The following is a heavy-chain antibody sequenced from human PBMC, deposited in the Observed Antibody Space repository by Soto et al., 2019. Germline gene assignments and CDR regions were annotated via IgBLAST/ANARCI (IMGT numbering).Heavy chain of an antibody. V-gene: IGHV5-10-1*01. D-gene: IGHD6-13*01. Sequence: GESLKISCKGSGYSFTSYWISWVRQMPGKGLEWMGRIDPSDSYTNYSPSFQGHVTISADKSISTAYLQWSSLKASDTAMYYCASLLPIAAAPSGYGIDVWGQAPTVPVSS. CDR1: GYSFTSYW. CDR3: ASLLPIAAAPSGYGIDV. J-gene: IGHJ6*01. CDR2: IDPSDSYT.